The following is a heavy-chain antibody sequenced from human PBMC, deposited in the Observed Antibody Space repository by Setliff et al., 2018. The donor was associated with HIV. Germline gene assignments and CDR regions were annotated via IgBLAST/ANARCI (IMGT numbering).Heavy chain of an antibody. V-gene: IGHV4-39*01. D-gene: IGHD3-10*01. CDR1: GGSVSSRGYY. J-gene: IGHJ4*02. Sequence: PSETLSLTCTVSGGSVSSRGYYWGWIRQPPGKGPEWIANILYGGNTYYNPSLKSRVTFSADTSKNQFSLNLNSVTATDTAVYYCVRQGLTMNRGVPAPILYYFDYWGQGILVTVSS. CDR2: ILYGGNT. CDR3: VRQGLTMNRGVPAPILYYFDY.